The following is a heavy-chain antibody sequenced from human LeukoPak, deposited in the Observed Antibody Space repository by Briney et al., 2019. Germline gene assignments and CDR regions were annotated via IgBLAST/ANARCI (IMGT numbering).Heavy chain of an antibody. Sequence: ASVKVSCKASGRTFSSYAISWVRQAPGQGLEWMGGIIPIFGTANYAQKFQGRVTITADKSTSTAYMELSSLRSEDTAVYYCASPEPRYSSSWTTRYYYYGMDVWGKGTTVTVSS. D-gene: IGHD6-13*01. CDR1: GRTFSSYA. J-gene: IGHJ6*04. CDR3: ASPEPRYSSSWTTRYYYYGMDV. V-gene: IGHV1-69*06. CDR2: IIPIFGTA.